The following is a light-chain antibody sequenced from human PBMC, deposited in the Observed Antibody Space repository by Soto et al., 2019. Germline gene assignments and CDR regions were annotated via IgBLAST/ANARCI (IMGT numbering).Light chain of an antibody. Sequence: DIVMTQSPDSLAVSLGERATINCKSSQSVLHSSNNKNYLAWYQQKPGQPPKLLIYWASTRESGVPDRFSGSGSGTDFTLTISSLQAEDVAVYYCQHYYSTPPTFGGGTKVDIK. V-gene: IGKV4-1*01. J-gene: IGKJ4*01. CDR2: WAS. CDR3: QHYYSTPPT. CDR1: QSVLHSSNNKNY.